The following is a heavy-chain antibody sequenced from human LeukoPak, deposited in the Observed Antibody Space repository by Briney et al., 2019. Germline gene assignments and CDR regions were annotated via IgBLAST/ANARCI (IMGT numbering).Heavy chain of an antibody. J-gene: IGHJ3*02. CDR3: ARGYGSESVGAFDI. D-gene: IGHD3-10*01. CDR1: GGTFSSYA. CDR2: IIPIFGTA. V-gene: IGHV1-69*06. Sequence: SVKVSCRASGGTFSSYAISWVRQAPGQGLEWMGGIIPIFGTANYAQKFQGRVTITADKSTSTAYMELSSLRSEDTAVYYCARGYGSESVGAFDIWGQGTMVTVSS.